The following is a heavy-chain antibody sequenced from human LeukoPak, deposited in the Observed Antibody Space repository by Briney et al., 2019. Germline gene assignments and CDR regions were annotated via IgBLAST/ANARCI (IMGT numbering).Heavy chain of an antibody. CDR2: INHGGST. J-gene: IGHJ5*02. CDR1: GGSFSGYY. V-gene: IGHV4-34*01. CDR3: ARGRYCSSTSCYIRWFDP. Sequence: SETLSLTCAVYGGSFSGYYWSWIRQPPGKGLEGIGEINHGGSTNYNPSLKSRVTISVDTSKNQFSLKLSSVTAADTAVYYCARGRYCSSTSCYIRWFDPWGQGTLVTVSS. D-gene: IGHD2-2*02.